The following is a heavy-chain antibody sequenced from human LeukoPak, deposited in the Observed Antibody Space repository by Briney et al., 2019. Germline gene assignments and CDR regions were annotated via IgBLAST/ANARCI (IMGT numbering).Heavy chain of an antibody. CDR1: GYSFGNNW. V-gene: IGHV5-51*01. J-gene: IGHJ4*02. D-gene: IGHD1-14*01. Sequence: GESLKISCQASGYSFGNNWIGWVRPRPGKGLQWMGIINPHDSTTKYSPSFQGQVTISIDKSINTAYLQWSSLTASDTAIYYCARHLRTSTYRDLDYWGQGTLVTVSS. CDR3: ARHLRTSTYRDLDY. CDR2: INPHDSTT.